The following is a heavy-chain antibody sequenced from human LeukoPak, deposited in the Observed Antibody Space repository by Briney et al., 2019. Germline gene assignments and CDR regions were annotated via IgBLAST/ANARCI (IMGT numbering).Heavy chain of an antibody. Sequence: GGSLRLSCAASGFTFSSYSMNWVRQAPGKGLEWVSYISTSSSTRYYADSVKGRFTVSRDNAKNSLYLQMNSLRAEDTAVYYCARDPAVAATHFDYWGQGTLVTVSS. CDR3: ARDPAVAATHFDY. CDR1: GFTFSSYS. V-gene: IGHV3-48*01. CDR2: ISTSSSTR. D-gene: IGHD2-15*01. J-gene: IGHJ4*02.